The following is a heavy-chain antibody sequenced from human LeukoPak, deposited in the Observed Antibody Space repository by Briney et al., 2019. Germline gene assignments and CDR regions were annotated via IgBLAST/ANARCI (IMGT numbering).Heavy chain of an antibody. CDR3: AGRAQTTGWSFDY. V-gene: IGHV4-4*07. J-gene: IGHJ4*02. CDR1: GGSITSYH. CDR2: IHSSGYT. D-gene: IGHD6-19*01. Sequence: PSGTLSLTCLVSGGSITSYHWTWIRQPAGKGLQWIGQIHSSGYTNYNPSLKSRVAMSLDTSKSQFSLDLSSVTGADLGVYYWAGRAQTTGWSFDYWGQGALVTVSS.